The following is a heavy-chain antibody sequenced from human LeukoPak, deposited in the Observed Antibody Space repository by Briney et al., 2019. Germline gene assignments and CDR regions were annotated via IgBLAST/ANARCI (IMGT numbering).Heavy chain of an antibody. CDR1: GGSFSGYY. D-gene: IGHD5-18*01. J-gene: IGHJ6*03. V-gene: IGHV4-59*01. CDR3: ARTGYSYGSDRYYYYYYMDV. CDR2: IYYSGST. Sequence: SETLSLTCAVYGGSFSGYYWSWIRQPPGKGLEWIGYIYYSGSTNYNPSLKSRVTIPVDTSKNQFSLKLSSVTAADTAVYYCARTGYSYGSDRYYYYYYMDVWGKGTTVTVSS.